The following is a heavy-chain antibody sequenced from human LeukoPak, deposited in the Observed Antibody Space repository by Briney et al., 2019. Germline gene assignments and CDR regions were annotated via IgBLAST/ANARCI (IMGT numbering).Heavy chain of an antibody. Sequence: GGSLRLSCAAPGFTFSSYAMSWVRQAPGKGLEWVSAISGSGGSTYYADSVKGRFTISRDNSRDTLYLQMNSLRAEDTAVYYCAKGYYDYVWGSYYFDYWGQGTLVTVSS. V-gene: IGHV3-23*01. CDR1: GFTFSSYA. J-gene: IGHJ4*02. CDR2: ISGSGGST. CDR3: AKGYYDYVWGSYYFDY. D-gene: IGHD3-16*01.